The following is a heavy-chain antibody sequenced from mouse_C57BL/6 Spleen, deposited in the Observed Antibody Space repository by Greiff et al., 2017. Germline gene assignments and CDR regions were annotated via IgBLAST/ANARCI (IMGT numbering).Heavy chain of an antibody. J-gene: IGHJ4*01. CDR2: IYPGSGST. D-gene: IGHD2-2*01. Sequence: QVQLQQPGAELVKPGASVKMSCKASGYTFTSYWITWVKQRPGQGLEWIGDIYPGSGSTNYNEKFKSKATLTVDTSSSTAYMQLSSLTSEDSAVYYCARPHGYDKRYYYAMDYWGQGTSVTVSS. CDR1: GYTFTSYW. V-gene: IGHV1-55*01. CDR3: ARPHGYDKRYYYAMDY.